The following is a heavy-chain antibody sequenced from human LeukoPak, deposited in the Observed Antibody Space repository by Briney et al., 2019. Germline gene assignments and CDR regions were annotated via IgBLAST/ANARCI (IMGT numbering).Heavy chain of an antibody. D-gene: IGHD6-19*01. CDR1: GYTLTELS. J-gene: IGHJ4*02. V-gene: IGHV1-24*01. CDR3: ATGDPPIAVAGTADY. CDR2: FDTEDGET. Sequence: ASVKVSCKVSGYTLTELSMYWVRQAPGKGLEWMGGFDTEDGETIYAQKFQGRVTVTEDTSTDTAYMELSSLRSEDTAVYYCATGDPPIAVAGTADYWGQGTLVTVCS.